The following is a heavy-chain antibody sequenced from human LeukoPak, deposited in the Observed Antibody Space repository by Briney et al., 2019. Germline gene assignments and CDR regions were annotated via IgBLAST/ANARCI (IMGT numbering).Heavy chain of an antibody. CDR3: ARDRDSSSWYWFDP. CDR2: VSAYNGNT. Sequence: ASVKVSCKASGYTFTSYVISWVRQAPGHGLECRGGVSAYNGNTNYAQKLQGRVTMTTDTSTSTAYMELRSLRSDDTAVYYCARDRDSSSWYWFDPWGQGTLVTVSS. J-gene: IGHJ5*02. CDR1: GYTFTSYV. V-gene: IGHV1-18*01. D-gene: IGHD6-13*01.